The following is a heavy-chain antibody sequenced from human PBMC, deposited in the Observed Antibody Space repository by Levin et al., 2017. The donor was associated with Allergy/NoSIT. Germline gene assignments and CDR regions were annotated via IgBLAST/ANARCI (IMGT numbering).Heavy chain of an antibody. D-gene: IGHD7-27*01. CDR1: GFTFSNYW. Sequence: PGGSLRLSCAASGFTFSNYWMNWVRQAPGKGLEWVAQINQDGSKKYYVDSVEGRFTISRDNAQNSLYLQMNSLRAEDTAAYFCARDANRGGDNDYWGQGALVTVSS. V-gene: IGHV3-7*04. CDR2: INQDGSKK. J-gene: IGHJ4*02. CDR3: ARDANRGGDNDY.